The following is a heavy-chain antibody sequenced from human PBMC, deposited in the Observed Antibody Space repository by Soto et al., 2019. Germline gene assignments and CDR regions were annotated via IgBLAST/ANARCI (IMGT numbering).Heavy chain of an antibody. CDR2: ISGSGGST. Sequence: GGSLRLSCAASGFTFSSYAMSWVRQAPGKGLEWVSAISGSGGSTYYTDSVKGRFTISRDNSKNTLYLQMSSLRAEDTAVYYCAKDMYSSSWYFYYYSMDVWGQGTTVTVSS. CDR1: GFTFSSYA. CDR3: AKDMYSSSWYFYYYSMDV. D-gene: IGHD6-13*01. V-gene: IGHV3-23*01. J-gene: IGHJ6*02.